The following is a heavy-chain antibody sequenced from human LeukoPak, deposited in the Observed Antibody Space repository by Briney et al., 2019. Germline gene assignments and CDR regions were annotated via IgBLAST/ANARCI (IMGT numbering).Heavy chain of an antibody. V-gene: IGHV5-51*01. CDR1: RYSFTSSW. Sequence: GESLKISCKGARYSFTSSWIAWVRQMPGKGLEWMGIIYLGDSDTRYSPSLQGQVTISADKSISTAYLQWSSLKASDTAIYFCVYCSGGSSSYGMDVWGQGTTVTVSS. CDR3: VYCSGGSSSYGMDV. J-gene: IGHJ6*02. CDR2: IYLGDSDT. D-gene: IGHD2-15*01.